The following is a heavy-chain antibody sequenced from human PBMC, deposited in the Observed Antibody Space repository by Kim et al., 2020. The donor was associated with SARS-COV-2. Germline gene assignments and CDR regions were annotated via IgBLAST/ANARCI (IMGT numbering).Heavy chain of an antibody. CDR1: GYTFTDYS. Sequence: ASVKVSCKASGYTFTDYSIHWVRQAPGQGLEWMGWINPNSGVTNCAQKFQGRVSVTRDTSISTAYMELSRLRSDDTAVYYCARVRGYNYGPYFFDFWGQGTLVTVSS. J-gene: IGHJ4*02. V-gene: IGHV1-2*02. CDR2: INPNSGVT. D-gene: IGHD5-18*01. CDR3: ARVRGYNYGPYFFDF.